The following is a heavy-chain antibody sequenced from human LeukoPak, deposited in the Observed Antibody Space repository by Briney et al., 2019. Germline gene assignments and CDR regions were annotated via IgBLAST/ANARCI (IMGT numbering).Heavy chain of an antibody. CDR1: GGSISSSSYY. V-gene: IGHV4-39*07. D-gene: IGHD6-19*01. CDR2: IYYSGST. Sequence: SETLSHTCTVSGGSISSSSYYWGWIRQPPGKGLEWIGSIYYSGSTYYNPSLKSRVTVSVDTSKNQFSLKLSSVTAADTAVYYCARDGSSGWYEDYWGQGTLVTVSS. CDR3: ARDGSSGWYEDY. J-gene: IGHJ4*02.